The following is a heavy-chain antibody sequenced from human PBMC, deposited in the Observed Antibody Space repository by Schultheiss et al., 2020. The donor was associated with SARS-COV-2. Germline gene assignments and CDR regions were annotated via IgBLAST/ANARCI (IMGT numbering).Heavy chain of an antibody. CDR3: ARDPSIAVAGPALDY. CDR2: LSYDGRNE. D-gene: IGHD6-19*01. J-gene: IGHJ4*02. CDR1: GFTFDDYA. V-gene: IGHV3-30*04. Sequence: GASLKIYCAASGFTFDDYAMHGVRQAPGKWLERVELLSYDGRNEYYGDSVKGRFTIPRDNSKNTLYLQMNSLRAEDTAVYYCARDPSIAVAGPALDYWGQGTLVTVSS.